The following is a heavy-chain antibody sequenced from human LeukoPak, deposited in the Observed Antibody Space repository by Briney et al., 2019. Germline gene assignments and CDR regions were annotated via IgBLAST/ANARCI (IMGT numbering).Heavy chain of an antibody. CDR2: MYYSGST. D-gene: IGHD1-26*01. CDR1: GYSISSGYY. V-gene: IGHV4-61*01. J-gene: IGHJ6*03. Sequence: PSETLSLTCTVSGYSISSGYYWSWIRQPPGKGLEWIGYMYYSGSTNYNPSLKSRVTISVDTSKNQFSLKLSSVTAADTAVYYCSGSYLYYYYYYMNVWGKGTTVTISS. CDR3: SGSYLYYYYYYMNV.